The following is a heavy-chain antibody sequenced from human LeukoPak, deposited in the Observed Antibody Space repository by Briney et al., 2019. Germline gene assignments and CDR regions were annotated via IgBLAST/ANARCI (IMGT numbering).Heavy chain of an antibody. CDR1: GFTFSSYG. D-gene: IGHD3-10*01. Sequence: PGGSLRLSCAASGFTFSSYGTSWVRQAPGKGLEWVSAISGSGGSTYYADSVKGRFTISRDNSKNTLYLQMNSLRAEDTAVYYCAKVLLPRRWFGEPSRGTYYYMDVWGKGTTVTISS. J-gene: IGHJ6*03. CDR3: AKVLLPRRWFGEPSRGTYYYMDV. CDR2: ISGSGGST. V-gene: IGHV3-23*01.